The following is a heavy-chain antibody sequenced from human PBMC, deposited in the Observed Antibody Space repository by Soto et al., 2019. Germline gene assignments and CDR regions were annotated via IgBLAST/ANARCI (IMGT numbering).Heavy chain of an antibody. CDR1: GGTFSSYA. J-gene: IGHJ3*02. Sequence: QVQLVQSGAEVKKPGSSVKVSCKASGGTFSSYAISWVRQAPGQGLEWMGGIIPIFGTANYAQKFQGRVTITADESRSTAYMEWSGLGSEARAVYYWARDGAFLGWPSESFDIWGQGKMVTVSS. V-gene: IGHV1-69*01. CDR2: IIPIFGTA. D-gene: IGHD3-3*01. CDR3: ARDGAFLGWPSESFDI.